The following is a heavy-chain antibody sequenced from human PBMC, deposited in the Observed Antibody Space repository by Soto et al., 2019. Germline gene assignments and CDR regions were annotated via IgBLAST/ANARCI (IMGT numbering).Heavy chain of an antibody. CDR1: GGSISNSY. J-gene: IGHJ5*02. V-gene: IGHV4-59*12. Sequence: SETLSLTCTVSGGSISNSYWSWIRLSPGKGLEWIGYIYSSGSTNYNPSLKSRVTISVDTSKNQFSLKLSSVTAADTAVYYCARAYDYLNWFDPWGQGTLVTVSS. D-gene: IGHD4-17*01. CDR3: ARAYDYLNWFDP. CDR2: IYSSGST.